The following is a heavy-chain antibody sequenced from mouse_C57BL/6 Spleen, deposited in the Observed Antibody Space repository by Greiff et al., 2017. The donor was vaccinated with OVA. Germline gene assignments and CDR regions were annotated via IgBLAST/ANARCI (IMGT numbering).Heavy chain of an antibody. Sequence: VQLQQSGPGLVKPSQSLSLTCSVTGYSITSGYYWNWIRQFPGNKLEWMGYISYDGSNNYNPSLKNRISITRDTSKNQFFLKLNSVTTEDTATYYCARGDPVFYYAMDYWGQGTSVTVSS. V-gene: IGHV3-6*01. CDR1: GYSITSGYY. D-gene: IGHD3-3*01. CDR3: ARGDPVFYYAMDY. CDR2: ISYDGSN. J-gene: IGHJ4*01.